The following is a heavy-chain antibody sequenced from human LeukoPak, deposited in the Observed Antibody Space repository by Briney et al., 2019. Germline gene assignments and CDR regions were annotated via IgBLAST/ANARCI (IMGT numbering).Heavy chain of an antibody. D-gene: IGHD2-15*01. Sequence: ASVKVSCKTSGYTFTNYAMNWVRQAPGQGLEWMGLINPSAGSTSYAQKFQGRVTMTRDMSTSTVYVELSSLRSDDTAVYYCARAGQVLGYCSGGSCGPDYYDSSGYEYWGQGTLVTVSS. J-gene: IGHJ4*02. CDR3: ARAGQVLGYCSGGSCGPDYYDSSGYEY. CDR2: INPSAGST. CDR1: GYTFTNYA. V-gene: IGHV1-46*01.